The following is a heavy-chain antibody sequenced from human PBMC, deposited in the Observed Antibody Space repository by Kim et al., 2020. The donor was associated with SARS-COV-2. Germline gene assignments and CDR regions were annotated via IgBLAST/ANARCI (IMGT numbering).Heavy chain of an antibody. V-gene: IGHV5-10-1*01. CDR3: ARQQLYGAEDWFDP. Sequence: SPSFQGHVTISADKSISTAYLQWSSLKASDTAMYYCARQQLYGAEDWFDPWGQGTLVTVSS. D-gene: IGHD1-26*01. J-gene: IGHJ5*02.